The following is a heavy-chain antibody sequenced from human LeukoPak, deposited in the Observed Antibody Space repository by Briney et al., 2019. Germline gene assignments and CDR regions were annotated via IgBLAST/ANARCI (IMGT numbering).Heavy chain of an antibody. V-gene: IGHV1-2*02. J-gene: IGHJ4*02. CDR2: MSPKSGGT. CDR1: GYTFIDHY. CDR3: ARAVPEQELVRGAFDY. D-gene: IGHD6-13*01. Sequence: GASMKVSCKAYGYTFIDHYIHWVRQAPGQGLEWMGWMSPKSGGTNSVQKFQGRVTMTRDTSISTAYMEMSNLTSDDTAVYYCARAVPEQELVRGAFDYWGQGILVTVSS.